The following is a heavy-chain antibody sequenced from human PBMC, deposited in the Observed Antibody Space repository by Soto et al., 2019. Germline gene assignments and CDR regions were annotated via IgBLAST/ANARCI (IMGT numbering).Heavy chain of an antibody. J-gene: IGHJ4*02. V-gene: IGHV4-39*01. CDR1: GGSISRSHNF. CDR3: ARYYGDYKNYFDY. D-gene: IGHD4-17*01. CDR2: IFYSGTT. Sequence: QLQLQESGPGLVKPSETLSLTCTVTGGSISRSHNFWGWIRQPPGKGLELIGSIFYSGTTYNNPPXXXRXXLSADTSKNQFSLKLNSVTAADTAVYYCARYYGDYKNYFDYWGQGTLVTVSS.